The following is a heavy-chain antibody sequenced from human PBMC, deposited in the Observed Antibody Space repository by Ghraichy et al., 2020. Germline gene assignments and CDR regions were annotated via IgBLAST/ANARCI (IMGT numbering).Heavy chain of an antibody. V-gene: IGHV3-23*01. Sequence: GGSLRLSCAASGFTFNNYVINWVRQAPGRGLEWVSGISGSGGSTYYADSVRGRFTISRDNSKNTVYLQMNSLRAEETAVYYCAKGRITIFGVVPSTFWYFDLWGRGTRVTVSS. CDR1: GFTFNNYV. CDR3: AKGRITIFGVVPSTFWYFDL. D-gene: IGHD3-3*01. J-gene: IGHJ2*01. CDR2: ISGSGGST.